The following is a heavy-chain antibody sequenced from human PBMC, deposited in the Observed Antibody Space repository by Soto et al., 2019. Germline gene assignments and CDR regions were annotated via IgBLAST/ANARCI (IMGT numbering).Heavy chain of an antibody. V-gene: IGHV4-34*01. CDR1: GGSFSGYD. J-gene: IGHJ4*02. CDR3: ARGRYYYTRTFDY. D-gene: IGHD3-10*01. Sequence: SETLSLTCAVYGGSFSGYDWSWIRQPPGKGLEWIGEINHSGSTNYNPSLKSRVTISVDTSKNQFSLKLSSVTAADTAVYYCARGRYYYTRTFDYWGQGTLVTVSS. CDR2: INHSGST.